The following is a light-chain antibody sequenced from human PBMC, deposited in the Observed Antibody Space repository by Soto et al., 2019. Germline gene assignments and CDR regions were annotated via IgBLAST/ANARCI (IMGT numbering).Light chain of an antibody. CDR3: QSSDSRLSGSDV. CDR1: SSNIGAGYH. J-gene: IGLJ1*01. V-gene: IGLV1-40*01. CDR2: GDS. Sequence: QSALTQPPSASGSPGQSVTISCTGSSSNIGAGYHVHWYQQLPGAAPKLLIFGDSNRPSGVPDRFSGSKSGTSASLAITGLQADDEADYYCQSSDSRLSGSDVFGTGTKVTVL.